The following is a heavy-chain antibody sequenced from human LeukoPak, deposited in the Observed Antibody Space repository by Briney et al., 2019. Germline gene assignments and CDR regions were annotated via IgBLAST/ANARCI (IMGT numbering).Heavy chain of an antibody. CDR3: TRDTGRGYYYDSRAYAY. D-gene: IGHD3-22*01. J-gene: IGHJ4*02. V-gene: IGHV1-8*02. CDR2: MNSNSGNT. Sequence: ASVKVSCKASGYTFANYDINWVRQATGQGLEWMGWMNSNSGNTGYAQKFQGRVTMTRDTSINTAYMELSSLRSEDTAVYYCTRDTGRGYYYDSRAYAYWGQGTLVTVSS. CDR1: GYTFANYD.